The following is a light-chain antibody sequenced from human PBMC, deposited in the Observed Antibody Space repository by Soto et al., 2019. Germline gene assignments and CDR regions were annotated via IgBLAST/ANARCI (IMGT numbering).Light chain of an antibody. Sequence: QSVLTQPPSVSAAPGQKVSISCSGSSSNIGDNYVSWYQQFPGTAPKLLIYDNNKRPSGIPDRFSGSASDTSATLGITGLQTGDEADYYCGTWDTSLSAGVFGGGTKLTVL. CDR3: GTWDTSLSAGV. V-gene: IGLV1-51*01. J-gene: IGLJ2*01. CDR2: DNN. CDR1: SSNIGDNY.